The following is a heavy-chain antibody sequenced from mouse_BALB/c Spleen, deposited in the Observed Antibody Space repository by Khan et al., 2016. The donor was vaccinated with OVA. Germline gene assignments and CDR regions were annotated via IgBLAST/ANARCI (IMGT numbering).Heavy chain of an antibody. V-gene: IGHV3-2*02. D-gene: IGHD1-1*01. CDR2: ISYSGST. CDR1: GYSITSGYA. J-gene: IGHJ4*01. Sequence: EVKLMESGPGLVKPSQSLSLTCTVTGYSITSGYAWNWIRQFPGNKLEWMGYISYSGSTSYNPSLSSRISITRDTSKNQFFQWLNSVTTEDTATYDCARKNYYGYAMDYWGQGSSGTVSS. CDR3: ARKNYYGYAMDY.